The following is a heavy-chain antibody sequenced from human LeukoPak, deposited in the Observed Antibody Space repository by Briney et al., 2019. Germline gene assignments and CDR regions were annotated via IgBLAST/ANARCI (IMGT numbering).Heavy chain of an antibody. CDR2: ISAYNGNT. J-gene: IGHJ6*03. V-gene: IGHV1-18*04. CDR1: GYTFTGYY. D-gene: IGHD2-21*02. CDR3: ARGPEVTTISYYYYYMDV. Sequence: ASVKVSCKASGYTFTGYYMHWVRQAPGQGLEWMGWISAYNGNTNYAQKLQGRVTMTTDTSTSTAYMELRSLRSDDTAVYYCARGPEVTTISYYYYYMDVWGKGTTVTVSS.